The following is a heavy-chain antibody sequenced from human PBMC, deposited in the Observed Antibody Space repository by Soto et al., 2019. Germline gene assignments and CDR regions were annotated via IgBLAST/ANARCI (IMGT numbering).Heavy chain of an antibody. CDR2: ITSDGRT. CDR3: AKDYSTVTTDPLSVVLFDY. D-gene: IGHD4-17*01. Sequence: GGSLRLSCAASGFTFSSYAMSWVRQAPGKGLEWVSIITSDGRTYYADSVKGRFAISRDNSKNTVYLQMNSLRAEDTAVYYCAKDYSTVTTDPLSVVLFDYWGQGALVTVSA. CDR1: GFTFSSYA. V-gene: IGHV3-23*01. J-gene: IGHJ4*02.